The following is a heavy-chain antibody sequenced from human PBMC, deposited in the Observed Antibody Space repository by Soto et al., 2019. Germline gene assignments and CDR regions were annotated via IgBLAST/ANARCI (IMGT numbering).Heavy chain of an antibody. Sequence: ASVKVSCKASGYSLTAYYIHWVRQAPGQGLEWMGWINPNTGDTKYAQKFQGRVTVTTATSINLVYMELYRLRSDDTAVYYCARDCWTGTSDAFDVWGQGTMVTVSS. CDR2: INPNTGDT. CDR3: ARDCWTGTSDAFDV. J-gene: IGHJ3*01. CDR1: GYSLTAYY. D-gene: IGHD1-7*01. V-gene: IGHV1-2*02.